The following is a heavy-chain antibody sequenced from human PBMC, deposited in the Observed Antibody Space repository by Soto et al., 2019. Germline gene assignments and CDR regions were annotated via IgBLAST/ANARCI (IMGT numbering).Heavy chain of an antibody. CDR3: ARAGYCSSTSCPRGAFDI. Sequence: KQSQTLSLTCAISGDSVSSNSAAWNWIRQSPSRGLEWLGRTYYRSKWYNDYAVSVKSRITINPDTSKNQFSLQLNSVTPEDTAVYYCARAGYCSSTSCPRGAFDIWGQGTMVTVSS. D-gene: IGHD2-2*01. J-gene: IGHJ3*02. V-gene: IGHV6-1*01. CDR1: GDSVSSNSAA. CDR2: TYYRSKWYN.